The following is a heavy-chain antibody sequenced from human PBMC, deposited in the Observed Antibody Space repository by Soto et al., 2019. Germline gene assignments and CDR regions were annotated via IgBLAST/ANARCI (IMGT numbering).Heavy chain of an antibody. D-gene: IGHD2-8*01. J-gene: IGHJ5*02. CDR3: ARGGQPGYCTSLICARFWFDP. Sequence: EVQLVETGGGLIQPGGSLRLSCAVSVFTVSTNYMSWVRQAPGRGLEWVSLISNGDDTYYADSVKGRFSISRDNSKNTVYLQMDYLRAEDTAVYYCARGGQPGYCTSLICARFWFDPWGQGTLVTVSS. CDR2: ISNGDDT. CDR1: VFTVSTNY. V-gene: IGHV3-53*02.